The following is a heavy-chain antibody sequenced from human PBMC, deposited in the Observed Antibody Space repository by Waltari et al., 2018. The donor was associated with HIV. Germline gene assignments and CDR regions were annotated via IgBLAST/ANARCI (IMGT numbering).Heavy chain of an antibody. D-gene: IGHD2-2*01. CDR2: IYTSGST. CDR1: GGSISSGSYY. CDR3: ARTYCSSTSCYGGANWFDP. J-gene: IGHJ5*02. Sequence: QVQLQESGPGLVKPSQTLSLTCTVSGGSISSGSYYWSWIRQPAGKGLEGIGRIYTSGSTNYNPSLKRRVTISVDTSKNQFSLKLSSVTAADTAVYYCARTYCSSTSCYGGANWFDPWGQGTLVTVSS. V-gene: IGHV4-61*02.